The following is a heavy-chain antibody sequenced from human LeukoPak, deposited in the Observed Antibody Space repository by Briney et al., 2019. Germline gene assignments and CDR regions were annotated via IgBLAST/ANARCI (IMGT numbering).Heavy chain of an antibody. V-gene: IGHV4-59*01. Sequence: PSETLSLTRTVSGGSFSNYYWSWIRQPPGKGLEWIGYIYYTGSTNYNPSLKSRVTISLDTSKNQISLRLTSVTAADTAVYYCARVANDYGGGYWGQGTLVTVSS. J-gene: IGHJ4*02. D-gene: IGHD4-23*01. CDR3: ARVANDYGGGY. CDR2: IYYTGST. CDR1: GGSFSNYY.